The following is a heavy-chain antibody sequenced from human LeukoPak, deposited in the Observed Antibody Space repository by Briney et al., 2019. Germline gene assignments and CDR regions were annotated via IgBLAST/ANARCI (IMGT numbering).Heavy chain of an antibody. Sequence: PSETLSLTCAVYGGSFSDYFWGWIRQPPGKGLEWIGEINHSGRTYYNPSLKSRVTISVDTSKNQFSLNLSSVTAADTAVYYCARHGLPSVAAALDYWGQGTLVTVSS. CDR3: ARHGLPSVAAALDY. CDR1: GGSFSDYF. V-gene: IGHV4-34*01. D-gene: IGHD6-13*01. CDR2: INHSGRT. J-gene: IGHJ4*02.